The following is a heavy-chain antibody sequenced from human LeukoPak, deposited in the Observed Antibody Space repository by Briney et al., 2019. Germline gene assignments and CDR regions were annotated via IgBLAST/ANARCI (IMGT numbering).Heavy chain of an antibody. CDR3: ARGGLALDCSSTSCYTSGGWFDP. Sequence: GGSLRLSCAASGFTFSSYWMSWVRQAPGKGLEWVANIKQDGSEKYYVDSVKGRFTISRDNAKNPLYLQMNSLRAEDTAVYYCARGGLALDCSSTSCYTSGGWFDPWGQGTLVTVSS. D-gene: IGHD2-2*02. V-gene: IGHV3-7*01. J-gene: IGHJ5*02. CDR1: GFTFSSYW. CDR2: IKQDGSEK.